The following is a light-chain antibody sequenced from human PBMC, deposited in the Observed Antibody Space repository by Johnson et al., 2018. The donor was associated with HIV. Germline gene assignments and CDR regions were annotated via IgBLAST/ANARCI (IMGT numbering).Light chain of an antibody. CDR3: GIWDTGLSAGVF. CDR1: YYNIGNNY. J-gene: IGLJ1*01. CDR2: KND. V-gene: IGLV1-51*02. Sequence: QSVLTQPPSVSAAPGQKVTISCSGSYYNIGNNYVSWYQQLPGTAPKLLIYKNDKRPSGIPDRFSGSKSGTSATLGITGLQTGAEAAYYCGIWDTGLSAGVFFGPCTKVTVL.